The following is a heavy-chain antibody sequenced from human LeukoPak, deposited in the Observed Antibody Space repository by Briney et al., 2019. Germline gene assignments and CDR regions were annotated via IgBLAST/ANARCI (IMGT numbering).Heavy chain of an antibody. Sequence: PSETLSLTCTVSGGSISSSSYYWGWIRQPPGKGLEWIGSIYYSGSTYYNPSLKSRVTISVDTSKNQFSLKLSSVTAADTAVYYCARLPSPTYYDFWSGYIGAAFDIWGQGTMVTASS. CDR3: ARLPSPTYYDFWSGYIGAAFDI. J-gene: IGHJ3*02. CDR2: IYYSGST. V-gene: IGHV4-39*01. CDR1: GGSISSSSYY. D-gene: IGHD3-3*01.